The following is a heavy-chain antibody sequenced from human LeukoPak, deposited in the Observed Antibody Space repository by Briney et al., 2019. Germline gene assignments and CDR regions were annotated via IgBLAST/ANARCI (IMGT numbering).Heavy chain of an antibody. CDR3: AKALEQESVIALDS. CDR2: ISGSGGST. J-gene: IGHJ4*02. V-gene: IGHV3-23*01. Sequence: GGSLRLSCAASGFTFSTYAMSWVRQAPGKGLEWVSAISGSGGSTYYADSVKGRFTISRDNSKNTLYLQMNSLRAEDTSIYFCAKALEQESVIALDSWGQGTLVTVSS. D-gene: IGHD6-13*01. CDR1: GFTFSTYA.